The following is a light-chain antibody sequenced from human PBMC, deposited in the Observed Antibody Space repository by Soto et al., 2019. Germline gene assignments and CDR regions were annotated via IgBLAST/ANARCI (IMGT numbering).Light chain of an antibody. Sequence: QSVLTQPPSASGSPGQSVTISCTGTSSDVVNYNYVSWYQQHPGKAPKLMIYEVSKRPSGVPDRFSGSKSGNTASLTVSGLQAEDEADYYCSSYAGSNKVFGGGTQLTVL. J-gene: IGLJ2*01. CDR1: SSDVVNYNY. CDR2: EVS. CDR3: SSYAGSNKV. V-gene: IGLV2-8*01.